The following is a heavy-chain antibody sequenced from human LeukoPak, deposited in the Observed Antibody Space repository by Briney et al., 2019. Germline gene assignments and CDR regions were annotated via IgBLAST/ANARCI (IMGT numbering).Heavy chain of an antibody. D-gene: IGHD4-17*01. Sequence: KPSETLSLTCAVYGGSFSGYYWSWIRQPPGKGLEWIGEINHSGSTNYNPSLKSRVTISVDTSKNQFSLKLSSVTAADTAVYYCARAPGSYGDYVIGPPDYWGQGTLVTVSS. CDR3: ARAPGSYGDYVIGPPDY. CDR2: INHSGST. CDR1: GGSFSGYY. J-gene: IGHJ4*02. V-gene: IGHV4-34*01.